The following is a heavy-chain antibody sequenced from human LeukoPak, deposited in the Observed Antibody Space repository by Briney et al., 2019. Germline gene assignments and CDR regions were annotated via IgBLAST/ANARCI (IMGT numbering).Heavy chain of an antibody. CDR1: GYTFSSYA. CDR2: IIPIFGIA. V-gene: IGHV1-69*04. CDR3: ARDQSSSGWYGEWFDP. Sequence: GASVKVSCKASGYTFSSYAISWVRQAPGQGLEWMGRIIPIFGIANYAQKFQGRVTITADKSTSTAYMELSSLRSEDTAVYYCARDQSSSGWYGEWFDPWGQGTLVTVSS. J-gene: IGHJ5*02. D-gene: IGHD6-19*01.